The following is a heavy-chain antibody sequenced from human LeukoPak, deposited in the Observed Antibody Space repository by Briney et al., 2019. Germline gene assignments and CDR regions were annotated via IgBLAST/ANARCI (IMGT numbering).Heavy chain of an antibody. CDR1: GFTFSNYV. CDR2: ISSSGSTI. J-gene: IGHJ4*02. D-gene: IGHD1-26*01. CDR3: ARLIVGAIGVDY. Sequence: GGSLRLSCAASGFTFSNYVMHWVRQAPGKGLEWVSYISSSGSTIYYADSVKGRFTISRDNAKNSLYLQMNSLRAEDTAVYYCARLIVGAIGVDYWGQGTLVTVSS. V-gene: IGHV3-48*03.